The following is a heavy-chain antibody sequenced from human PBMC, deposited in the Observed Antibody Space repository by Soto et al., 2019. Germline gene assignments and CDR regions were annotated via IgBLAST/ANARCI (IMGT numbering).Heavy chain of an antibody. Sequence: QVQLVQSGXEXKKXGXSVXXSXXASXGTXSXXXIXXVRXAPGQGLEWMGRIIPILGIANYAQKFQGRVTITADKSTSTAYMELSSLRSEDTAVYYCARVLAAAGDAFDIWGQGTMVTVSS. J-gene: IGHJ3*02. V-gene: IGHV1-69*02. D-gene: IGHD6-13*01. CDR2: IIPILGIA. CDR1: XGTXSXXX. CDR3: ARVLAAAGDAFDI.